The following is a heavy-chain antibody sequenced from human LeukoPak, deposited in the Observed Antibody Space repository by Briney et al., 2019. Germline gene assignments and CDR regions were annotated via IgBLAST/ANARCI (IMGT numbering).Heavy chain of an antibody. CDR1: GFTFSSYA. Sequence: PGGSLRLSCAASGFTFSSYAMSWVRQAPGKGLDWVSAISGSGGSTYYADSVKGRFTISRDNSKNTLYLQMNSLRAEDTAVYYCASVWGSYRYHPLDYWGQGTLVTVSS. D-gene: IGHD3-16*02. CDR3: ASVWGSYRYHPLDY. CDR2: ISGSGGST. V-gene: IGHV3-23*01. J-gene: IGHJ4*02.